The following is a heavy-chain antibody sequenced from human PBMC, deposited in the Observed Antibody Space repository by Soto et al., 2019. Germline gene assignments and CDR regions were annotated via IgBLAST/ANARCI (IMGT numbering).Heavy chain of an antibody. J-gene: IGHJ4*02. CDR2: ISAYNGNT. V-gene: IGHV1-18*01. Sequence: QVQLVQSGAEVKKPGASVKVSCKASGYTFTSYGISWVRQAPGQGLEWMGWISAYNGNTNYAQKLQGRVTMTTDTYTSTAYMELRSLRSDDTAVYYCAIDADIVVVPAAAPYYFDYWGQGTLVTVSS. CDR3: AIDADIVVVPAAAPYYFDY. D-gene: IGHD2-2*01. CDR1: GYTFTSYG.